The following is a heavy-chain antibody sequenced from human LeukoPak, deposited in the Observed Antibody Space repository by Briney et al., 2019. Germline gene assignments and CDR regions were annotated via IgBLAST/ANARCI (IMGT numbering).Heavy chain of an antibody. V-gene: IGHV3-33*01. CDR1: GFTFSSYG. Sequence: GRSLRLSCAASGFTFSSYGMHWVRQAPGKGLEWVAVIWYDGSNKYYADSVKGRFTISRDNSKNTLYLQMGSLRAEDMAVYYCARAPLGGYYDSSGYDYWGQGTLVTVSS. CDR2: IWYDGSNK. CDR3: ARAPLGGYYDSSGYDY. J-gene: IGHJ4*02. D-gene: IGHD3-22*01.